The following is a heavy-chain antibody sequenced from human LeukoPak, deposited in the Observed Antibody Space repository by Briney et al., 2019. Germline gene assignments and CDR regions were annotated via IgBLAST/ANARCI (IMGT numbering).Heavy chain of an antibody. CDR2: ISAYNGNT. CDR3: ARAHYSSSWYPGKIRFDP. D-gene: IGHD6-13*01. CDR1: GYTFTSYG. Sequence: GASVKVSCKASGYTFTSYGISWVRQAPGQGLEWMGWISAYNGNTNYAQKLQGRVTMTTDTSTSTAYMELRSLRSDDTAVYYCARAHYSSSWYPGKIRFDPWGQGTLVTVSS. J-gene: IGHJ5*02. V-gene: IGHV1-18*01.